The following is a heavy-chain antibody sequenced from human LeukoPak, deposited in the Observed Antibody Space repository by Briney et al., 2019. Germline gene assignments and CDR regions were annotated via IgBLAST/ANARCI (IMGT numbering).Heavy chain of an antibody. CDR1: GGSISSYY. Sequence: SETLSLTCTVSGGSISSYYWSWIRQPPGKGLEWVGYIYYSGSTNYTPSLKSRVTISVDTSKNQFSLKLSSVTAADPAVYYCARVDTAAGEYYFDYWGQGTLVTVSS. CDR2: IYYSGST. D-gene: IGHD6-13*01. J-gene: IGHJ4*02. CDR3: ARVDTAAGEYYFDY. V-gene: IGHV4-59*01.